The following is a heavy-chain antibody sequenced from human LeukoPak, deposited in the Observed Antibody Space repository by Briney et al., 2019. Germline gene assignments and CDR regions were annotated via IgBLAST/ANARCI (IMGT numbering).Heavy chain of an antibody. CDR2: ISGSGGST. V-gene: IGHV3-23*01. Sequence: SGGSLRLSCAASGFTFSSYAMSWVRQAPGRGLEWVSAISGSGGSTYYADSVKGRFTISRDNSKNTLYLQMNSLRAEDTAVYYCASGRRIAAAGDAFDIWGQGTMVTVSS. D-gene: IGHD6-13*01. J-gene: IGHJ3*02. CDR3: ASGRRIAAAGDAFDI. CDR1: GFTFSSYA.